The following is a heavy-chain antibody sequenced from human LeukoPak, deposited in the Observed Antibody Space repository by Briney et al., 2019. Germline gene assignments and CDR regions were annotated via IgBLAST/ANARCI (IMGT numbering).Heavy chain of an antibody. CDR1: GFTFSNNG. V-gene: IGHV3-30*18. D-gene: IGHD2-2*01. J-gene: IGHJ4*02. CDR3: TKDTSHCSQSTCYGGYFDN. Sequence: PGGSLRLSCAASGFTFSNNGMHWVRQAPGKGLEWVAVISFDGSVKYYGDSMKGRFTISRDNSKNTLYLEMNSLRGEDTAVYYCTKDTSHCSQSTCYGGYFDNWGQGTLVTVSS. CDR2: ISFDGSVK.